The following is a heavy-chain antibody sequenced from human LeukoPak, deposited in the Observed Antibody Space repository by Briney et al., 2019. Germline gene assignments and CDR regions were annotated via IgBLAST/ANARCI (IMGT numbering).Heavy chain of an antibody. CDR2: INPNSGGT. J-gene: IGHJ4*02. Sequence: ASVKVSCKASGYTFTGYYMHWVRQAPGQGLEWMGWINPNSGGTNYAQKFQGRVIMTRDTSISTAYMELSRLRSDDTAVYYCARALDSSGWYREYYFDYWGQGTLVTVSS. D-gene: IGHD6-19*01. CDR3: ARALDSSGWYREYYFDY. V-gene: IGHV1-2*02. CDR1: GYTFTGYY.